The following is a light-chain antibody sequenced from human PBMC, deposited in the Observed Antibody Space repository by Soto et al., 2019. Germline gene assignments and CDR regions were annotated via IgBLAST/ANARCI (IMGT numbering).Light chain of an antibody. CDR2: RND. V-gene: IGLV1-47*01. Sequence: QSVLTQPPSASGTPGQRVTISCSGSSSHIGSNFVYWYQQLPGTAPKLLIYRNDQRPSGVPDRFSGSKSGTSASLAISGLRSVDEADYYCAAWDDSLSGRVFGGGTKLTVL. CDR3: AAWDDSLSGRV. J-gene: IGLJ3*02. CDR1: SSHIGSNF.